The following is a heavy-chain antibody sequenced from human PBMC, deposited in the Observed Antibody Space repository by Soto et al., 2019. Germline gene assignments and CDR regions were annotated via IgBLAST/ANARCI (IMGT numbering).Heavy chain of an antibody. CDR3: AKDLSVTTNLFDY. CDR1: GFTFSSYG. V-gene: IGHV3-30*18. CDR2: ISYDGSNK. Sequence: GGSLRLSCAASGFTFSSYGMHWVRQAPGKGLEWVAVISYDGSNKYYADSVKGRFTISRDNSKNTLYLQMNSLRAEDTAAYYCAKDLSVTTNLFDYWGQGTLVTVSS. J-gene: IGHJ4*02. D-gene: IGHD3-3*01.